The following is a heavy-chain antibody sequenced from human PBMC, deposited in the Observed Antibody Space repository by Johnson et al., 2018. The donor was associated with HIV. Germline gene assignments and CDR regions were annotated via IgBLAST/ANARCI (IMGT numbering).Heavy chain of an antibody. J-gene: IGHJ3*01. CDR1: GFTFSTYW. Sequence: VQLVESGGGLVQAGGSLRLSCAASGFTFSTYWMTWVRQAPGKGLEWVASIKQDGSEKHYVDSVWGRFSISRDNAKSSLRLQMNSLRVDDTAVYYCAREDDYSRVRAFDFWGQGTTVTVSS. CDR2: IKQDGSEK. CDR3: AREDDYSRVRAFDF. D-gene: IGHD4-11*01. V-gene: IGHV3-7*01.